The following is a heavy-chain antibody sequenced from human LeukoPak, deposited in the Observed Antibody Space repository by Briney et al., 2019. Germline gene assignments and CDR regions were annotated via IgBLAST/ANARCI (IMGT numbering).Heavy chain of an antibody. D-gene: IGHD5-24*01. CDR3: ARRRWNYYYYMDV. J-gene: IGHJ6*03. V-gene: IGHV1-2*02. CDR1: GYTFTGYY. CDR2: INPNSGGT. Sequence: ASVKVSCKASGYTFTGYYMHWVRQAPGQGLEWMGWINPNSGGTNYAQKFQGRVAMTRDTSISTAYMELSRLRSDDTAVYYCARRRWNYYYYMDVWGKGTTVTVSS.